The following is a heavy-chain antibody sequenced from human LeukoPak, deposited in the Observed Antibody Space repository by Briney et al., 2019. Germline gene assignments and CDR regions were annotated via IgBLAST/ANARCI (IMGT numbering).Heavy chain of an antibody. Sequence: SETLSLTCTVSGGSISSYYWSWIRQPPGKGLEWIGYIYYSGSTNYNPSLKSRVTISEDTSKNQFSLKLSSVTAADTAVYYCARKASARVVAAHFDYWGQGTLVTVSS. CDR2: IYYSGST. V-gene: IGHV4-59*08. J-gene: IGHJ4*02. CDR1: GGSISSYY. CDR3: ARKASARVVAAHFDY. D-gene: IGHD2-15*01.